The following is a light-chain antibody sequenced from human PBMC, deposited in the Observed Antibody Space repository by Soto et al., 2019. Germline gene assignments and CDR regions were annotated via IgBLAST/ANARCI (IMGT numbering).Light chain of an antibody. J-gene: IGKJ2*01. CDR2: GAS. CDR1: QSVSSTF. CDR3: QQYGRSLYT. V-gene: IGKV3-20*01. Sequence: IVLTQSPGTLSLSPGERATLSCRASQSVSSTFLAWYQQKPGQAPRLLYGASTRATGIPDRFIGSGSGTDFTLTISRLEPEDFAVYYCQQYGRSLYTFGPGTKLEIK.